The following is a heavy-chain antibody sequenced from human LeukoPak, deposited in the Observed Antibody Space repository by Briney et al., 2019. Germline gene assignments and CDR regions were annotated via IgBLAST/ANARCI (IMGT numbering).Heavy chain of an antibody. CDR3: ARDQVVGAFDY. D-gene: IGHD1-26*01. V-gene: IGHV3-23*01. CDR2: ISGSGGST. CDR1: GFSFNIYA. Sequence: GGSLRLSCAASGFSFNIYAMSWVRQAPGKGLEGVSAISGSGGSTYYADSVKGRFTISRDNSKNTLYLQMNSLRAEDTAVYYCARDQVVGAFDYWGQGTLVTVSS. J-gene: IGHJ4*02.